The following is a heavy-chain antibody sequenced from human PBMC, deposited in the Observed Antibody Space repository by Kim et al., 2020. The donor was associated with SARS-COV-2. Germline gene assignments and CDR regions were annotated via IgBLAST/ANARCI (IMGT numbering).Heavy chain of an antibody. CDR3: AKQIYFAS. V-gene: IGHV3-23*01. Sequence: FYADSVRGRFTISRDNSKNMLYVQMNSLRAEDTALYYCAKQIYFASWGQGALVTVSS. J-gene: IGHJ4*02.